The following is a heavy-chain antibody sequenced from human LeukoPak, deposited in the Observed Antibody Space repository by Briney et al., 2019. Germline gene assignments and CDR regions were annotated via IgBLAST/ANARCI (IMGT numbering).Heavy chain of an antibody. D-gene: IGHD6-19*01. CDR3: ARLPPYSSGWVDY. CDR2: INAGNGNT. Sequence: VASVKVSCKASRYTFTSYAMHWVRQAPGQRLEWMGWINAGNGNTKYSQKFQGRVTITRDTSASTAYMELSSLRSEDTAVYYCARLPPYSSGWVDYWGQGTLVTVSS. V-gene: IGHV1-3*01. CDR1: RYTFTSYA. J-gene: IGHJ4*02.